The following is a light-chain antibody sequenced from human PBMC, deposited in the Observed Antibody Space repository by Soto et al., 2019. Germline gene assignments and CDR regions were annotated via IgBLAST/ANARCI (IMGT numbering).Light chain of an antibody. J-gene: IGKJ1*01. CDR2: DTF. Sequence: EVVLTQSPATLSLSTGERVTLSCRASQSITGYLAWSQHKPGQAPRLLIYDTFKRATGIPARFSGSGSGTDFTLTISSLEPEDFATYVCQQRTKWPATFGRGTKVEMK. CDR1: QSITGY. CDR3: QQRTKWPAT. V-gene: IGKV3-11*01.